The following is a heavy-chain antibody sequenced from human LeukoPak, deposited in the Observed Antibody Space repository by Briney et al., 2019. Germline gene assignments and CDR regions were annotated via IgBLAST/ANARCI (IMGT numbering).Heavy chain of an antibody. CDR3: ARDSGQSSSGYSPGRAFDI. CDR1: GFTFSSYG. V-gene: IGHV3-33*01. D-gene: IGHD3-22*01. CDR2: IWYDGSNK. Sequence: GGSLRLSCAASGFTFSSYGMHWVRQAPGKGLEWVAVIWYDGSNKYYADSVKGRFTISRDNAKNSLYLQMNSLRAEDTAVYYCARDSGQSSSGYSPGRAFDIWGQGTMVTVSS. J-gene: IGHJ3*02.